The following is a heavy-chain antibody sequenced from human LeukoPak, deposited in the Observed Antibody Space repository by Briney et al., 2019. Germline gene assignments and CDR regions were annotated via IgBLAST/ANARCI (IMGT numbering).Heavy chain of an antibody. V-gene: IGHV1-18*01. CDR1: GYTFTTYG. J-gene: IGHJ4*02. Sequence: ASEKVSCKASGYTFTTYGLSWVRQAPGQGLEWMGWISTYNGDTNYAQKLQGRVTMTEDTSTSTTYMELRSLRSDDTAVYYCALIPYCTTATCYYFDYWGQGTLVTVSS. CDR2: ISTYNGDT. D-gene: IGHD2-2*01. CDR3: ALIPYCTTATCYYFDY.